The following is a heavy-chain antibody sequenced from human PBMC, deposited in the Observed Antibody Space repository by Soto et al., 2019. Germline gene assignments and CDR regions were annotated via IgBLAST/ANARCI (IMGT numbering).Heavy chain of an antibody. V-gene: IGHV4-34*01. Sequence: QVQLQQSGAGLLKPSETLSLTCAVYGESFSGYIWTWIRQTPGKGLQWIGQINHSGSASYNPSLXSRLTIAVHTAXRXFXXELSSVTAADTAVYYCARGLITGSHYSGGWYYFDSWGQGTQVTVSS. CDR3: ARGLITGSHYSGGWYYFDS. J-gene: IGHJ4*02. CDR1: GESFSGYI. D-gene: IGHD6-19*01. CDR2: INHSGSA.